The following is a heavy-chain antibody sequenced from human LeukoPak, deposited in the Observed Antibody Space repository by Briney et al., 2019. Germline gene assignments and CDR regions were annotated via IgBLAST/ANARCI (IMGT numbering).Heavy chain of an antibody. D-gene: IGHD6-13*01. CDR1: GGSISSYY. Sequence: PSETLSLTCAVSGGSISSYYWTWIRQPPGKGLEWIGYIYYSGSTNYNPSLKSRGTISVDTSKNQFSLKLSSVTAADTAVYYCARGIASGTLSYYYYGMDVWGQGTTVTVSS. V-gene: IGHV4-59*08. J-gene: IGHJ6*02. CDR3: ARGIASGTLSYYYYGMDV. CDR2: IYYSGST.